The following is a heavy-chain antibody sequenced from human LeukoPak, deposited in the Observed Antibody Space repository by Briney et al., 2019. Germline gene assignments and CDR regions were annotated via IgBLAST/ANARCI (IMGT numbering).Heavy chain of an antibody. D-gene: IGHD1-26*01. Sequence: PSETLSLTCTVSGGSISSGSYYWSWIRQPAGKGLEWIGRIYTSGSTNYNPSLKSRVTISVDTSKNQFSLKLSSVTAADTAVYYCARRGRATLPFDYWGQGTLVTVSS. CDR3: ARRGRATLPFDY. CDR1: GGSISSGSYY. CDR2: IYTSGST. V-gene: IGHV4-61*02. J-gene: IGHJ4*02.